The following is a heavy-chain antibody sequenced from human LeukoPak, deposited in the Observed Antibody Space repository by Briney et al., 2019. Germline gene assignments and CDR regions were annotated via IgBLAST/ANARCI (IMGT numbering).Heavy chain of an antibody. D-gene: IGHD3-16*02. V-gene: IGHV3-23*01. CDR3: AKDMITFGGVIARSAFDI. CDR2: ISASGAST. Sequence: GGSLRLSCAASKFSFNTYAMSWVSQAPGKGLEWVSTISASGASTFYTDAVKGRFTISRDNSKNILYLEMNSLRAEDTAVYYCAKDMITFGGVIARSAFDIWGQGTLVTVSS. CDR1: KFSFNTYA. J-gene: IGHJ3*02.